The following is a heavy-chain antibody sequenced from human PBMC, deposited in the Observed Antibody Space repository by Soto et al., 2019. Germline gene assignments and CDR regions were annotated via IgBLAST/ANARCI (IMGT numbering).Heavy chain of an antibody. CDR1: GGIFSSYG. D-gene: IGHD3-10*01. J-gene: IGHJ5*02. CDR3: AKIRGGVYST. CDR2: INPLLGST. Sequence: QVHLVQSGAEVKKPGSSVKVSCNPSGGIFSSYGISWVRQGPGQGLQWMGGINPLLGSTNYAEKFRARLAISADDSRTTVYMELNNLRPEDTATYFCAKIRGGVYSTWGQGTLVTVSS. V-gene: IGHV1-69*11.